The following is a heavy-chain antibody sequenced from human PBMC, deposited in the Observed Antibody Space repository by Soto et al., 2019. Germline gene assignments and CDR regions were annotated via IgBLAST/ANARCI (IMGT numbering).Heavy chain of an antibody. CDR2: IIPMLRMA. V-gene: IGHV1-69*02. Sequence: QVQLVQSGAEVKKPGSSVKVSCSASAGTFDSYTISWLRQVPGQGLEWMGRIIPMLRMAKFAQNFQGRVTMTADESTSTAYMVLSSLRSEDTAVYFCATNYGTGSTHFDHWGQGTPVTVPS. CDR1: AGTFDSYT. D-gene: IGHD3-10*01. CDR3: ATNYGTGSTHFDH. J-gene: IGHJ4*02.